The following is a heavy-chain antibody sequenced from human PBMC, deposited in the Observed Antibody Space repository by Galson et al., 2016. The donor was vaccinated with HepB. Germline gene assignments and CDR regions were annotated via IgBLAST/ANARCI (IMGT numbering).Heavy chain of an antibody. CDR1: GITFNTYA. CDR3: ARDQTIYDFWSGYHLDY. D-gene: IGHD3-3*01. Sequence: SLRLSCAASGITFNTYAMHWVRQAPGNGLEWLALISYDGSNKYYADSVKGRLTISRDNSKNTLYLQMHSLRPEDTAVYYCARDQTIYDFWSGYHLDYWGQGTLVTVSS. CDR2: ISYDGSNK. J-gene: IGHJ4*02. V-gene: IGHV3-30-3*01.